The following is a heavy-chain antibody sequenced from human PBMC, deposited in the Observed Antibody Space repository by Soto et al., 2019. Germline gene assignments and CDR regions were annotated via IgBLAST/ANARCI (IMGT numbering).Heavy chain of an antibody. D-gene: IGHD3-10*01. CDR2: ISSSGNGT. CDR3: AKRFFGSGSPPGAFDV. V-gene: IGHV3-23*01. CDR1: GFTFSKYA. Sequence: RLSCAASGFTFSKYAMSWVRQAPGKGPEWVSFISSSGNGTYYADSVKGRFTISRDNSKNTLYVQMNNLRAEDTAIYYCAKRFFGSGSPPGAFDVWGQGTMVTVSS. J-gene: IGHJ3*01.